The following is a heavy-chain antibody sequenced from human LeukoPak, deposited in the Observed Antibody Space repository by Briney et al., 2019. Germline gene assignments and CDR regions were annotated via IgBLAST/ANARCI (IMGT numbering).Heavy chain of an antibody. J-gene: IGHJ5*02. Sequence: PSETLSLTCTVSGGSISSSRYYWGWIRQPPGKGLEWIGSIYYSGSTYNNPSLKSRVTISVDTSKNQFSLKLSSVTAADPAVYYCARHPSESPLWFDPWGQGTVVTVSS. V-gene: IGHV4-39*01. CDR1: GGSISSSRYY. CDR3: ARHPSESPLWFDP. CDR2: IYYSGST. D-gene: IGHD6-19*01.